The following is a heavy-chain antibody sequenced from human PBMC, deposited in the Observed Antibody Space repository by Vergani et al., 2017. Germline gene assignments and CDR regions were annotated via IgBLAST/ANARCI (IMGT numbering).Heavy chain of an antibody. Sequence: QVQLVQSGAEVKKPGASVKVSCKVSGYTLTELSMHWVRQAPGKGLEWMGGFDPEDGETIYAQKFQGRFTMTEETSTDTSYIELSSLRSEDTAVYYCATVADYYYGMEVWGQGTTVTVSS. V-gene: IGHV1-24*01. CDR3: ATVADYYYGMEV. CDR2: FDPEDGET. J-gene: IGHJ6*02. CDR1: GYTLTELS.